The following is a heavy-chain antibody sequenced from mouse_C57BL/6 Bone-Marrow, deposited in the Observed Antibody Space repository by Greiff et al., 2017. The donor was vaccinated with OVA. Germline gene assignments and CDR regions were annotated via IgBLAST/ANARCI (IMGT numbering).Heavy chain of an antibody. D-gene: IGHD4-1*02. CDR2: IYPRSGNT. Sequence: QVQLQQPGAELVKPGASVKMSCKASGYTFTSYWITWVKQRPGQGLEWIGEIYPRSGNTYYNEKFKGKATLTADKSSSTAYMELRSLTSEDSAVYFCARASNWDYYWGQGTTLTVSS. V-gene: IGHV1-55*01. CDR1: GYTFTSYW. J-gene: IGHJ2*01. CDR3: ARASNWDYY.